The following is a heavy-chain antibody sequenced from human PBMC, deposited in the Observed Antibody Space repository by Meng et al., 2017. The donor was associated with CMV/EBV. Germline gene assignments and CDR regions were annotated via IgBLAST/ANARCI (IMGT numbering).Heavy chain of an antibody. J-gene: IGHJ6*02. V-gene: IGHV1-2*02. CDR1: GYSFSSYD. Sequence: ASVKVSCKASGYSFSSYDINWVRQAPGQGLEWMGWINPNSGGTNYAQKFQGRVTMTRDTSISTAYMELSRLRSDDTAVYYCARDEKVRVRGVTYYYYYGMDVWGQGTTVTVSS. CDR2: INPNSGGT. CDR3: ARDEKVRVRGVTYYYYYGMDV. D-gene: IGHD3-10*01.